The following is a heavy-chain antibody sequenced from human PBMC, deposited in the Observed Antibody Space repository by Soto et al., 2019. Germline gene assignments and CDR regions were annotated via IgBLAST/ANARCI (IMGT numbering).Heavy chain of an antibody. CDR3: AKDRRPHEYCSGGSCYNGFAY. J-gene: IGHJ4*02. CDR2: ISYDGNNK. Sequence: ESGGGVVQPGRSLRLSCAASGFTFSNYGMHWVRQTPGKGLEWVAVISYDGNNKYYADSVKGRFTISRDKSKNRLYLQMNSLRTEDTAVYYCAKDRRPHEYCSGGSCYNGFAYWGQGTRVTVSS. V-gene: IGHV3-30*18. CDR1: GFTFSNYG. D-gene: IGHD2-15*01.